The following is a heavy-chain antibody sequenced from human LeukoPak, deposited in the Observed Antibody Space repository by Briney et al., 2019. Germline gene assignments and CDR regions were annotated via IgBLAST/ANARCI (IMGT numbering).Heavy chain of an antibody. CDR1: GGSISSYY. CDR2: IYTSGRT. D-gene: IGHD6-25*01. Sequence: SETLSLTCTVSGGSISSYYWSWIRQPAGKGLEWIGRIYTSGRTNYNPSLKSRVTMSVDTSKNQFSLKLSSVTAADTAVYYCAINYSSGWRFDYWGEGTLVTVSS. V-gene: IGHV4-4*07. J-gene: IGHJ4*02. CDR3: AINYSSGWRFDY.